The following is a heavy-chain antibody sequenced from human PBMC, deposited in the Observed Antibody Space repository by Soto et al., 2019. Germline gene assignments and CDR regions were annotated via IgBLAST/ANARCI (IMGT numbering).Heavy chain of an antibody. Sequence: GGSLRLSCAASGFTFSNAWMSWVRQAPGKGLEWVANIKQDGSEKYYVDSVKGRFTISRDNAKNSLYLQMNSLRAEDTAVYYCARDARKNDYWGQGTLVTVSS. CDR2: IKQDGSEK. V-gene: IGHV3-7*01. CDR1: GFTFSNAW. CDR3: ARDARKNDY. J-gene: IGHJ4*02.